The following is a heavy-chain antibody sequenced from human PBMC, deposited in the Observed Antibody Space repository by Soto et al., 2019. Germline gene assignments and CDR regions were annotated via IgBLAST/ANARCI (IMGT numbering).Heavy chain of an antibody. J-gene: IGHJ4*02. CDR2: INPSGGST. D-gene: IGHD5-12*01. CDR3: ARMSRGEMAPITGEYYFDY. CDR1: GYTFTSYY. V-gene: IGHV1-46*01. Sequence: ASVKVSCKASGYTFTSYYMHWLRQAPGQGLEWMGIINPSGGSTSYAQKFQGRVTMTRDTSTSTVYMELSSLRSEDTAVYYCARMSRGEMAPITGEYYFDYWGQGTLVNVSS.